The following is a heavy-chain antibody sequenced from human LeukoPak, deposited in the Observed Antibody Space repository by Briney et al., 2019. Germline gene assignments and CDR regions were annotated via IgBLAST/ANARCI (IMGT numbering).Heavy chain of an antibody. V-gene: IGHV3-23*01. CDR3: AKNQGQWLVPVDY. Sequence: GGSLGLSCAASGFTFSNYAMSWDRQAPGKGLEWVSSMSGSGGSTYYADSVKGRFTISRDNSKNTLYLQMNNLRAEDTALYYCAKNQGQWLVPVDYWGQGTLVTVSS. J-gene: IGHJ4*02. D-gene: IGHD6-19*01. CDR1: GFTFSNYA. CDR2: MSGSGGST.